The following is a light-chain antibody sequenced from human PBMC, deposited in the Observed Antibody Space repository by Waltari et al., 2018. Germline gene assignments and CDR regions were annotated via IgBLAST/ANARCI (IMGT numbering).Light chain of an antibody. J-gene: IGKJ1*01. CDR1: QSISSN. Sequence: EIVMTQSPATLSVSPGERATLSCRASQSISSNLAWYQQKPGQAPRLLFYVSSIRATGIPARFSGSGSGTEFTLTINSMQSEDFAVYYCQQYNNWPLLFGQGTKVEIK. CDR3: QQYNNWPLL. CDR2: VSS. V-gene: IGKV3-15*01.